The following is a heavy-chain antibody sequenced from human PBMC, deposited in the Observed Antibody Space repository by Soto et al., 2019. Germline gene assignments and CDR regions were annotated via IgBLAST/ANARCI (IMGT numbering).Heavy chain of an antibody. CDR1: GFTFSNYA. J-gene: IGHJ4*02. D-gene: IGHD1-26*01. CDR2: ISHEESNK. Sequence: GGSLRLSCAASGFTFSNYAMHWVRQAPGRGLQWVAVISHEESNKFYADSVKGRFTISRDNSKNTLYLQMNSLRADDTAVYYWARDRSRVGAEYSHDYCRQGTLVTVSS. V-gene: IGHV3-30*04. CDR3: ARDRSRVGAEYSHDY.